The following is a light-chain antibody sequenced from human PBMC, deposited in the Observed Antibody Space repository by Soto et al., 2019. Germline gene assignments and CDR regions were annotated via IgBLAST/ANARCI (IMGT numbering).Light chain of an antibody. CDR3: QQYNNSPPWT. V-gene: IGKV3-15*01. J-gene: IGKJ1*01. Sequence: EIVMTQAPATLSVSPWERAALACRASQSVSSNLAWYQQKPGQAPRLLIYGAPTRATGIPARFSGSGSGTEFTLTISSLQSEDFAVYYCQQYNNSPPWTFGQGTKVDIK. CDR2: GAP. CDR1: QSVSSN.